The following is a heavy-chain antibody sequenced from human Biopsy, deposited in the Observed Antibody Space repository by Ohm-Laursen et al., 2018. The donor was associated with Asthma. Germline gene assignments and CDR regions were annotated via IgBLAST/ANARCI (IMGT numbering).Heavy chain of an antibody. J-gene: IGHJ4*02. CDR3: AKDVVPGWELRREPDY. Sequence: SLRLSCTASGFTFSNYGMHWVRQAPGKGLDWVAVISFDGSNKNYTDSVKGRFTISRDNSRNTLHLQMNSLRAEDTAVYYCAKDVVPGWELRREPDYWGQGTLVTVSS. CDR2: ISFDGSNK. V-gene: IGHV3-30*18. D-gene: IGHD4-23*01. CDR1: GFTFSNYG.